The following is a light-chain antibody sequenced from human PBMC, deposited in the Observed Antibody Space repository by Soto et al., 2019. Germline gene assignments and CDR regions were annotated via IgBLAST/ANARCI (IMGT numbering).Light chain of an antibody. V-gene: IGLV2-14*01. CDR3: SSYTSSSTQV. CDR2: EVT. J-gene: IGLJ1*01. Sequence: QSVLAQPASVCGSPGQSITISCTGTSSDVGGYTYVSWYQQYPGKAPKLLISEVTNRPSGVSNRFSDSKSGNTASLTISGLQGEDEADYYCSSYTSSSTQVFGTGTKVTVL. CDR1: SSDVGGYTY.